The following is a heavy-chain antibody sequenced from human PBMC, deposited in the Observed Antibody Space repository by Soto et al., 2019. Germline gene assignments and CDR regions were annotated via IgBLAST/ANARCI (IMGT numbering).Heavy chain of an antibody. CDR2: IWYDGSNK. D-gene: IGHD2-8*01. CDR1: GFTFSSYG. Sequence: QVQLVESGGGVVQPGRSLRLSCAASGFTFSSYGMHWVRQAPGKGLEWVAVIWYDGSNKYYADSVKGRFTISRDNSKNKLYLQMNSLRAEDTAVYYCARDRRYCTNGVCYRYGMDVWGQGTTVTVSS. J-gene: IGHJ6*02. CDR3: ARDRRYCTNGVCYRYGMDV. V-gene: IGHV3-33*01.